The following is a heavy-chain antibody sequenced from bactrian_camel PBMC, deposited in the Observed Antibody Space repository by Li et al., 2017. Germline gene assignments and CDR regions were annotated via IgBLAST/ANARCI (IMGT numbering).Heavy chain of an antibody. CDR1: GLTLRNFN. CDR3: AKDWITMGWLD. D-gene: IGHD5*01. CDR2: INSRGGST. J-gene: IGHJ4*01. V-gene: IGHV3S40*01. Sequence: DVQLVESGGGLVQPGGSLRLSCTASGLTLRNFNMNRFRQAPGKALEWVSLINSRGGSTVYADSVKGRFTISRDNAENTLYLQLDSLKTEDTAMYYCAKDWITMGWLDWGQGTQVTVS.